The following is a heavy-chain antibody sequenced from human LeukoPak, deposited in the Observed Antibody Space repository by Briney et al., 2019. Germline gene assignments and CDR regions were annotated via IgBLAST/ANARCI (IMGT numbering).Heavy chain of an antibody. V-gene: IGHV1-46*03. J-gene: IGHJ5*02. CDR3: ARAMVRGAHNWFDP. D-gene: IGHD3-10*01. Sequence: ASLKVSCKASGYTFTSSYMHWVRQAPGQGLEWMGIINPSGGSTSYAQKFQGRVTMSRDTSTSTVYMELSSLRCEDTAVYYCARAMVRGAHNWFDPWGQGTLVTVSS. CDR2: INPSGGST. CDR1: GYTFTSSY.